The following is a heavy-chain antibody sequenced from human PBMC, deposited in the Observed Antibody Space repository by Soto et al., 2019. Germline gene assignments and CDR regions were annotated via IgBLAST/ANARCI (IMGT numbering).Heavy chain of an antibody. CDR2: ISYDGSNK. D-gene: IGHD4-4*01. CDR1: GFTFSSYA. Sequence: SGGSLRLSCAASGFTFSSYAMHWVRQAPGKGLEWVAVISYDGSNKYYADSVKGRFTISRDNSKNTLYLQMNSLRAEDTAVYYCARDTVTTSYYYYGMDVWGQGTTVTVSS. J-gene: IGHJ6*02. V-gene: IGHV3-30-3*01. CDR3: ARDTVTTSYYYYGMDV.